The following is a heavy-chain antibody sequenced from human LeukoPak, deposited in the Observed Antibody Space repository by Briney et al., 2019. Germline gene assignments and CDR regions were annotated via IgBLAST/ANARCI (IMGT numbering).Heavy chain of an antibody. CDR1: GGSISSYY. D-gene: IGHD6-6*01. Sequence: SETLSLTCTVSGGSISSYYWSWIRQPAGKGLEWIGRIYTSGSTNYNPSLKSRVTMSVDTSKNQFSLKLSSVTAADSAVYYCARLTRLSTSPDRYYLDYWGQGTLVTVSS. CDR2: IYTSGST. V-gene: IGHV4-4*07. CDR3: ARLTRLSTSPDRYYLDY. J-gene: IGHJ4*02.